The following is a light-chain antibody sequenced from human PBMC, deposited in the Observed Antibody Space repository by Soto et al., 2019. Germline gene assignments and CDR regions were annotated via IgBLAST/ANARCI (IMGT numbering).Light chain of an antibody. V-gene: IGLV4-69*01. J-gene: IGLJ2*01. CDR1: SGHSSDA. CDR2: LNSDGSH. CDR3: QTWGADSVI. Sequence: QLVLTQSPSASASLGASVKLTCTLSSGHSSDAIAWHQQQPEKGPRFLMKLNSDGSHSKGDGISDRFSGSSSGAERYLTISRLQSEDEADYYCQTWGADSVIFGGGTKVTVL.